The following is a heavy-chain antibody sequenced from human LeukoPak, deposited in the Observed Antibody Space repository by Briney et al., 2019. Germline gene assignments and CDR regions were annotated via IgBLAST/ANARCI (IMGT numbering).Heavy chain of an antibody. CDR2: ISAYNGNT. D-gene: IGHD5-18*01. V-gene: IGHV1-18*01. CDR3: ARDRAGYSYGSDWFDP. J-gene: IGHJ5*02. CDR1: GYTFTSYG. Sequence: GASVKVPCKASGYTFTSYGISWVRQAPGQGLEWMGWISAYNGNTNYAQKLQGRVTMTTDTSTSTAYMELRSLRSDDTAVYYCARDRAGYSYGSDWFDPWGQGTLVTVSS.